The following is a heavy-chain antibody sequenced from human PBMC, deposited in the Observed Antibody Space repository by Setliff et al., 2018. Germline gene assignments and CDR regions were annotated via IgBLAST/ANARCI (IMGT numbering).Heavy chain of an antibody. V-gene: IGHV1-2*02. Sequence: VKVSCKASGYTFTAYYMHWVRQAPGRGPEWMGWINPDSGGTNFAQKFQGRVTMTRDTSTTTAYMDLNSLRSDDTATYFCARDRDVSTIFGVVIPAASGLGYWGQGTLVTVSS. CDR1: GYTFTAYY. D-gene: IGHD3-3*01. CDR2: INPDSGGT. J-gene: IGHJ4*02. CDR3: ARDRDVSTIFGVVIPAASGLGY.